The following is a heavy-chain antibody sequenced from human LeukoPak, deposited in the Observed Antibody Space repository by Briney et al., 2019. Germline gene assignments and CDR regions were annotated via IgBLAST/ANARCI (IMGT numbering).Heavy chain of an antibody. Sequence: PSETLSLTCAVYGGSFSGYYWSWIRQPPGKGLEWIGEINHSGSTNYSPSLKSRVTTSVDTSKNQFSLKLSSVTAADTAVYYCAGSHEAALFDYWGQGTLVTVSS. D-gene: IGHD6-6*01. J-gene: IGHJ4*02. CDR1: GGSFSGYY. CDR2: INHSGST. V-gene: IGHV4-34*01. CDR3: AGSHEAALFDY.